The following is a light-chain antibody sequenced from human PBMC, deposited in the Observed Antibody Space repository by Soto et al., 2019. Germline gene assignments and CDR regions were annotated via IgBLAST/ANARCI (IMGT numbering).Light chain of an antibody. CDR2: AAS. CDR1: QSISSY. CDR3: QQSYSTPIT. Sequence: EIQMSQAPSSLCASVADRVTITCRASQSISSYLNWYQQKPGKAPKLLIYAASSLQSGVPSRFSGSGSGTDFTLTISSLQPEDFATYDCQQSYSTPITFGQGTRLEIK. J-gene: IGKJ5*01. V-gene: IGKV1-39*01.